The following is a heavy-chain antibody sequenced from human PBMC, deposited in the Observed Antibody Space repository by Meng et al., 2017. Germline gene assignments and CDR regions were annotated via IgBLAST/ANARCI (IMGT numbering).Heavy chain of an antibody. V-gene: IGHV1-2*06. Sequence: ASVKVSCKASGYTFTGYYMHWVRQAPGQGLEWMGRINPNSGGTNYAQKLQGRVTMTRDTSISTAYMELSRLRSDDTAVYYCARELFAEMLLGLWGMDVWGQGTTVTVSS. CDR3: ARELFAEMLLGLWGMDV. D-gene: IGHD3-10*01. CDR1: GYTFTGYY. CDR2: INPNSGGT. J-gene: IGHJ6*02.